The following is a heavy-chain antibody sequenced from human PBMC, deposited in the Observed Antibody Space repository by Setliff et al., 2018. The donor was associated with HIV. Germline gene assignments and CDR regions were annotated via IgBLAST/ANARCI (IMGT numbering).Heavy chain of an antibody. J-gene: IGHJ4*02. CDR1: GYTFTSYG. CDR3: ARLPRQLLKGAAAYFDY. V-gene: IGHV1-69*13. CDR2: IIPVFGVA. Sequence: SVKVSCKASGYTFTSYGISWVRQAPGQGLEWMGGIIPVFGVANYAQNFQDTVTFTADESTSAAYMEMSSLRSEDTAVYYCARLPRQLLKGAAAYFDYWGQGTLVTVSS. D-gene: IGHD5-18*01.